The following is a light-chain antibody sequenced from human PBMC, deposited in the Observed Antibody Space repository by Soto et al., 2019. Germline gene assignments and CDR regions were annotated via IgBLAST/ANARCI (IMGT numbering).Light chain of an antibody. J-gene: IGLJ1*01. CDR2: EGT. CDR1: SSDVGSYTL. Sequence: QSALTQPASVSGSPGQSITISCTGTSSDVGSYTLVSWYQQNPGKAPKLIIYEGTKRPSGVSNRFSGSKSGNTASLTISGLQAEDEADYYCSSYTSSSTLYVFGTGTKLTVL. CDR3: SSYTSSSTLYV. V-gene: IGLV2-14*02.